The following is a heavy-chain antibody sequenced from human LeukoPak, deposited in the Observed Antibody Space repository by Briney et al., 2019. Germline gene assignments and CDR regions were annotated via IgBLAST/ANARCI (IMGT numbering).Heavy chain of an antibody. CDR1: GFTFSAYW. D-gene: IGHD2-21*02. V-gene: IGHV3-74*01. Sequence: PGGSLRLSCAASGFTFSAYWMHWVRQVPGKGLVWVSRINNDGTATFFADSVKGRFTISRDNAKNSLYLQMNSLRAEDTAVYYCARALNCGGDCYTYYLDYWGQGTLVTVSS. CDR2: INNDGTAT. J-gene: IGHJ4*02. CDR3: ARALNCGGDCYTYYLDY.